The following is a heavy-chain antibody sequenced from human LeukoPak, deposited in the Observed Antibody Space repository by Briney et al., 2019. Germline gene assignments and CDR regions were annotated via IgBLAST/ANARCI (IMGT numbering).Heavy chain of an antibody. J-gene: IGHJ5*01. CDR1: GFTFSSYT. CDR2: VSDSGTST. CDR3: TRGLTGGLDS. D-gene: IGHD1-26*01. Sequence: GGSLRLSCAASGFTFSSYTMSWVRQAPGKGLEWVSGVSDSGTSTYYADSVKGRFTISRDNSKNTVYLQMNSLRAGDTAVYYCTRGLTGGLDSWGQGTLVTVSS. V-gene: IGHV3-23*01.